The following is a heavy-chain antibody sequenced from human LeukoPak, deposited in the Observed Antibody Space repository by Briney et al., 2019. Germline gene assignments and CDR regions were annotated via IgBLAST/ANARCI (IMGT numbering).Heavy chain of an antibody. Sequence: PSETLSLTCTVSGDSTNNFLWSWIRQPPGKGLEWIGHIFHSGGSKYNPSLKSRATISTDMSKNVLSLELTSVTAADTAVYYCARLLPSAFYHGMDVWGQGTTVTVSS. CDR3: ARLLPSAFYHGMDV. J-gene: IGHJ6*02. D-gene: IGHD3-16*01. V-gene: IGHV4-59*01. CDR1: GDSTNNFL. CDR2: IFHSGGS.